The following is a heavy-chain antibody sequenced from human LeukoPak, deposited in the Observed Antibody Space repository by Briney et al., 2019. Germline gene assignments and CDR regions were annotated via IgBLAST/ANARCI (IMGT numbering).Heavy chain of an antibody. V-gene: IGHV3-23*01. Sequence: GGSLRLSCAASGFTFFSYAMSWVRQAPGKGLEWVSAISGSGGNTYYADSVKGRFTISRDNSKNTLYLQMNSLRVEETAVYYCAKDRVSSSWYRYGMDVWGQGATVTVSS. CDR2: ISGSGGNT. D-gene: IGHD6-13*01. CDR1: GFTFFSYA. CDR3: AKDRVSSSWYRYGMDV. J-gene: IGHJ6*02.